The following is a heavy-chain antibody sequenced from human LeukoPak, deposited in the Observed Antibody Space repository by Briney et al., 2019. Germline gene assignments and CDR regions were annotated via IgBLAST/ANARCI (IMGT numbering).Heavy chain of an antibody. Sequence: GGSLRLSCAASGFTLRVNYMKWVRQAPGKGLEWVSVIYANGSTYYPDSVKGRFTISRDNSKSSLYLQMNSLRAEDTAVYHCARCKGGWSDHYYGLDVWGQGTTVTVSS. V-gene: IGHV3-53*01. J-gene: IGHJ6*02. CDR1: GFTLRVNY. D-gene: IGHD6-19*01. CDR2: IYANGST. CDR3: ARCKGGWSDHYYGLDV.